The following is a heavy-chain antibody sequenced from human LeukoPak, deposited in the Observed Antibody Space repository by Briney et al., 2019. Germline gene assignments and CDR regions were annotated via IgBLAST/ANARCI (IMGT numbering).Heavy chain of an antibody. CDR3: ARATAPITIFGVVNDPVDAFDI. CDR1: GGSISGGGYY. J-gene: IGHJ3*02. Sequence: SSETLSLTCSVSGGSISGGGYYWSWIRQPPGKGLEWIGYISHSGSTYYNPSLKSRVTISVDRSKNQFSLKLSSVTAADTAVYYCARATAPITIFGVVNDPVDAFDIWGQGTMVTVSS. CDR2: ISHSGST. D-gene: IGHD3-3*01. V-gene: IGHV4-30-2*01.